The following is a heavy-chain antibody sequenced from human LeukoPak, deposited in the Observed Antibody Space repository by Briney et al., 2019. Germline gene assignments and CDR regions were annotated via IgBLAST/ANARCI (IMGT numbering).Heavy chain of an antibody. Sequence: PSETLSLTCTVSGGSINSYYWSWIRQPPGKGLEWIGYIFYSGSTNYNPSLKSRVTISVDTSKDQFSLKLSSVTAADTAVYYCAREYEATGVWFDPWGQGTLVTVSS. J-gene: IGHJ5*02. CDR3: AREYEATGVWFDP. V-gene: IGHV4-59*01. CDR2: IFYSGST. CDR1: GGSINSYY. D-gene: IGHD5-12*01.